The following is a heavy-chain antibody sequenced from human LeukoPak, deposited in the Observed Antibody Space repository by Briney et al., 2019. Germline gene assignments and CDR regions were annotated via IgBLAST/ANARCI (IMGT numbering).Heavy chain of an antibody. CDR3: ARDREWLTEWSPVELDY. Sequence: AASVKVSCKASGGTFSSYAISWVRQAPGQGLEWMGRIIPILGIANYAQKFQGRVTITADKSTSTAYMELSSLRAEDTAVYYCARDREWLTEWSPVELDYWGQGTLVTVSS. V-gene: IGHV1-69*04. D-gene: IGHD6-19*01. CDR1: GGTFSSYA. CDR2: IIPILGIA. J-gene: IGHJ4*02.